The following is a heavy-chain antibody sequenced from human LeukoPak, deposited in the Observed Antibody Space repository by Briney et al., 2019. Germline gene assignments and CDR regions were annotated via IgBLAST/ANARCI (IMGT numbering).Heavy chain of an antibody. V-gene: IGHV3-23*01. CDR3: ARNSGWYGVS. CDR1: GLTFSSYE. CDR2: IDYSGGDT. Sequence: GGSLRLSCAASGLTFSSYEMNWIRKAPGKGLEWVSSIDYSGGDTHYADPVKARFTLSRDNHKNTLYPKLSSLRGADTAVYYCARNSGWYGVSWGQGTLVTVSS. J-gene: IGHJ4*02. D-gene: IGHD6-19*01.